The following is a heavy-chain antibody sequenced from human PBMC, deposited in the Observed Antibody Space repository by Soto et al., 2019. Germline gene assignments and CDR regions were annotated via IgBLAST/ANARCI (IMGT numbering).Heavy chain of an antibody. V-gene: IGHV3-33*01. CDR1: GFTFNSYG. D-gene: IGHD3-22*01. CDR2: IRYDGSNK. Sequence: QVQLVESGGRVVQPGRSLRLSCAASGFTFNSYGMHWVRQAPSKGLEWVALIRYDGSNKYYADSVKGRFTISRDNSKNTLYLQMNSLRAEDTAVYYCARAKFTYYYDSSGYYKFPAFDIWGQGTMVTVSS. CDR3: ARAKFTYYYDSSGYYKFPAFDI. J-gene: IGHJ3*02.